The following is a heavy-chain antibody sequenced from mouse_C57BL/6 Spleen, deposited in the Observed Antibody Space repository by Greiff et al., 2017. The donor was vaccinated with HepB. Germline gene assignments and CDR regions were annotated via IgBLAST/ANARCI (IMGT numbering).Heavy chain of an antibody. D-gene: IGHD1-1*01. CDR1: GYTFTSYG. V-gene: IGHV1-81*01. CDR3: ARLGTTVVAHFDV. Sequence: QVQLQQSGAELARPGASVKLSCKASGYTFTSYGISWVKQRTGQGLEWIGEIYPRSGNTYYNEKFKGKATLTADKSSSTAYMELRSLTSEDSAVYFCARLGTTVVAHFDVWGTGTTVTVSS. J-gene: IGHJ1*03. CDR2: IYPRSGNT.